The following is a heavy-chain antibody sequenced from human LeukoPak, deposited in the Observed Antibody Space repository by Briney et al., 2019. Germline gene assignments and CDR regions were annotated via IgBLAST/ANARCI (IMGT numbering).Heavy chain of an antibody. CDR3: AKSMRGVWIFGVVIHGAGMDV. V-gene: IGHV3-23*01. D-gene: IGHD3-3*01. J-gene: IGHJ6*02. CDR1: GFTFSTYA. CDR2: ISGSGGST. Sequence: GGSLRLSCAASGFTFSTYAMSRVRQAPGKGLEWVSAISGSGGSTYYADSVKGRFTISRDNSKNTLYLQMNSLRAEDTAVYYCAKSMRGVWIFGVVIHGAGMDVWGQGTTATVSS.